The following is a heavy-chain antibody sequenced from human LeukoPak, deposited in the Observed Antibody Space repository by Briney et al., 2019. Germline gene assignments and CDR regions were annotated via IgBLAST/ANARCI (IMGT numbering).Heavy chain of an antibody. Sequence: ASVKVSCKASGYTFTGYYMHWVRQAPGQGLEWMGWINPNSGGTNYAQKFQGRVTMTRDTSISTAYMKLSRLRSDATAEYYGSRMAGRWFYDYWGQGTLVTVSS. CDR3: SRMAGRWFYDY. V-gene: IGHV1-2*02. D-gene: IGHD4/OR15-4a*01. J-gene: IGHJ4*02. CDR1: GYTFTGYY. CDR2: INPNSGGT.